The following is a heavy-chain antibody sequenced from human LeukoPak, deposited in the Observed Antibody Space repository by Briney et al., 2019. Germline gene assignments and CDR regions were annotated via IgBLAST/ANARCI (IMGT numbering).Heavy chain of an antibody. CDR1: GGSISSDY. Sequence: PSETLSLTCSVSGGSISSDYWSWIRQPPGKGLEWIGYIHYTGRTNYNPFLQSRVTISVDTSKSQFSLKLSSVTAADTAVYYCARQTLYSGYDMYYYYYGMDVWGQGTTVTVSS. V-gene: IGHV4-59*08. CDR2: IHYTGRT. D-gene: IGHD5-12*01. CDR3: ARQTLYSGYDMYYYYYGMDV. J-gene: IGHJ6*02.